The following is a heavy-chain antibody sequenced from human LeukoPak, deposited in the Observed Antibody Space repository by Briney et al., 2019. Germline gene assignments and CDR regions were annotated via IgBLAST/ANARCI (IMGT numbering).Heavy chain of an antibody. D-gene: IGHD3-9*01. J-gene: IGHJ4*02. CDR3: ARDATDYDILTGYYPTFDY. CDR2: MSYDGTNI. Sequence: GGSLRLSCAASGFTFSSYAMHWVRQAPGRRLEWVAVMSYDGTNIFYSDSVKGRFTISRDNSKNTLFLQMNSLRADDTAVYYCARDATDYDILTGYYPTFDYWGQGTLVTVS. V-gene: IGHV3-30-3*01. CDR1: GFTFSSYA.